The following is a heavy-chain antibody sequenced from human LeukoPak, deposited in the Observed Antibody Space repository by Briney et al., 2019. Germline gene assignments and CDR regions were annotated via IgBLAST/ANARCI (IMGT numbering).Heavy chain of an antibody. Sequence: SETLSLTCAVYGGSFSGYYWSWIRQPPGKGLEWIGEINHRGSTNYNPSLKSRVTVSVDTSKNQFSLKLSSVTAADTAVYYCAGQGDTALGGYFDYRGQGTLVTVSS. V-gene: IGHV4-34*01. CDR3: AGQGDTALGGYFDY. CDR1: GGSFSGYY. CDR2: INHRGST. J-gene: IGHJ4*02. D-gene: IGHD5-18*01.